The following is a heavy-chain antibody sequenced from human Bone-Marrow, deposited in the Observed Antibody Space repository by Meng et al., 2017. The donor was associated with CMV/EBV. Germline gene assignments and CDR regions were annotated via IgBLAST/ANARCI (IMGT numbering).Heavy chain of an antibody. V-gene: IGHV3-20*04. CDR2: INWNGGST. CDR3: ARDLGDFYYSGMDV. Sequence: GESLKISCAASGFTFDDYGMSWVRQAPGKGLEWASGINWNGGSTGYADSVKGRFTISRDNAKNSLYLQMNSLRAEDTAVYYCARDLGDFYYSGMDVWGQGSTVIVAS. J-gene: IGHJ6*01. CDR1: GFTFDDYG.